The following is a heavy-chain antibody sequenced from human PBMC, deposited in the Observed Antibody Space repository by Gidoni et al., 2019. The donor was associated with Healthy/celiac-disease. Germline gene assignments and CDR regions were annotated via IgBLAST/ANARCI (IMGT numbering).Heavy chain of an antibody. D-gene: IGHD3-22*01. Sequence: QVQLVQSGAEVKKPGSSVKVACKDSGGTFSSYTISWVRQDPGQGLEWMGRIIPILGIATYSQKFQGRVTITADKSTSTAYMELISLRSYDTAVYYCVSFPNYYDSSGYHNNWFDPWGQGTLVTVSS. CDR3: VSFPNYYDSSGYHNNWFDP. CDR1: GGTFSSYT. CDR2: IIPILGIA. V-gene: IGHV1-69*02. J-gene: IGHJ5*02.